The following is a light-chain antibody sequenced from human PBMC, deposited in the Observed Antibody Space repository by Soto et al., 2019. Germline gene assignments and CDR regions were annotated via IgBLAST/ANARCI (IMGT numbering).Light chain of an antibody. CDR1: QSISRW. CDR2: HAS. Sequence: DIQMTQSPSTLSASVGNRVTISCRASQSISRWLAWYQQKPGKAPTLLIYHASTLESGVPSRFSGSGSGTEFTLTIRSLKPDDVATYYCQQYNTYLSFGQGTKVEIK. J-gene: IGKJ1*01. V-gene: IGKV1-5*01. CDR3: QQYNTYLS.